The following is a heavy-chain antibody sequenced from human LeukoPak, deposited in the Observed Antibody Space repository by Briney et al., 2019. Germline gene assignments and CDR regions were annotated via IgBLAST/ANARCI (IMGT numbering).Heavy chain of an antibody. Sequence: GGSLRLSCAASGFTFSNAWMSWVRQAPGKGLEWVGRIKSKTDGGTTDYAAPVKGRFTISRDDSKNTLYLQMNSLKTEDTAVYYCTTEIYGSGSYYSLDYWGQGTLVTVSS. CDR1: GFTFSNAW. D-gene: IGHD3-10*01. V-gene: IGHV3-15*01. CDR2: IKSKTDGGTT. J-gene: IGHJ4*02. CDR3: TTEIYGSGSYYSLDY.